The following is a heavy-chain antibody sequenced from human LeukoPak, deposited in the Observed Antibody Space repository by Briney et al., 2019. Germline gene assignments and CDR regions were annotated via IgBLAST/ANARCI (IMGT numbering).Heavy chain of an antibody. V-gene: IGHV1-18*04. CDR1: GYTFTGYY. J-gene: IGHJ4*02. CDR3: ARGYYDILTGYYPYFDY. CDR2: ISAYNGNT. D-gene: IGHD3-9*01. Sequence: ASVKVSCKASGYTFTGYYMHWVRQAPGQGLEWMGWISAYNGNTNYAQKLQGRVTMTTDTSTSTAYMELRSLRSDDTAVYYCARGYYDILTGYYPYFDYWGQGTLVTVSS.